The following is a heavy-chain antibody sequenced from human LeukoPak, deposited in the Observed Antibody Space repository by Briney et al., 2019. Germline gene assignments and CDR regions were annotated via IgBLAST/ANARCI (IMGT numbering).Heavy chain of an antibody. CDR2: VYHSGIT. J-gene: IGHJ6*03. CDR3: ARSVGGDYMDV. Sequence: SDTLSLTCAVSGYSISSGYYWGWIRPPPGKGLEYIASVYHSGITYYNPSLKSRVTISVDTSKNQFSLKLSSVTAGDTALYYCARSVGGDYMDVWGKGTTVTVSS. D-gene: IGHD2-2*01. CDR1: GYSISSGYY. V-gene: IGHV4-38-2*01.